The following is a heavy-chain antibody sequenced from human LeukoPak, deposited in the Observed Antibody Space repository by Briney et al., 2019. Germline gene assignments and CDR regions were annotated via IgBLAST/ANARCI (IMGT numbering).Heavy chain of an antibody. Sequence: SSETLSLTCTVSGGSISSYYWSWIRQPPGKGLEWIGYIYYSGSTNYNPPLKSRVTISVDTSKNQFSLKLSSVTAADTAVYYCAKSSSSPYYFDYWGQGTLVTVSS. CDR2: IYYSGST. CDR3: AKSSSSPYYFDY. V-gene: IGHV4-59*08. D-gene: IGHD6-6*01. CDR1: GGSISSYY. J-gene: IGHJ4*02.